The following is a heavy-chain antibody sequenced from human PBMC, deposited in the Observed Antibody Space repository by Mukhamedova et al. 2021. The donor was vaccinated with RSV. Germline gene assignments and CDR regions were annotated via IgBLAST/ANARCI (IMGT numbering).Heavy chain of an antibody. CDR3: ARAADYYYYGMDV. D-gene: IGHD2-15*01. Sequence: SYAQKFQGRVTMTRDTSTSTVYMELSSLRSEGTAVYYCARAADYYYYGMDVWGQGTTVTVSS. J-gene: IGHJ6*02. V-gene: IGHV1-46*01.